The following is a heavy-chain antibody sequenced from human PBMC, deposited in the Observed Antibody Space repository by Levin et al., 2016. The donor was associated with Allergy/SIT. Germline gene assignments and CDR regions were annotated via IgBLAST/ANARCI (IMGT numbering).Heavy chain of an antibody. J-gene: IGHJ6*02. CDR2: INSDGSST. Sequence: VRQMPGKGLVWVSRINSDGSSTSYADSVKGRFTISRDNAKNTLYLQMNSLRAEDTAVYYCARDRLDIIAARLYYYGMDVWGQGTTVTVSS. V-gene: IGHV3-74*01. D-gene: IGHD6-6*01. CDR3: ARDRLDIIAARLYYYGMDV.